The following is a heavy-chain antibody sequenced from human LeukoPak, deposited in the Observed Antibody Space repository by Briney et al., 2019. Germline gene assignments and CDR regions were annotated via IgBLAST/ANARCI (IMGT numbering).Heavy chain of an antibody. CDR1: GYTLTELS. V-gene: IGHV1-24*01. CDR3: ATAEPLTLVLHGDYFDY. CDR2: FDPEDGET. Sequence: ASVKVSCKFSGYTLTELSMHWVRQAPGKGLEWMGGFDPEDGETIYAQKFQGRVTMTEDTSTDTAYMELSSLRSEDTAVYYCATAEPLTLVLHGDYFDYWGQGTLVTVSS. J-gene: IGHJ4*02. D-gene: IGHD1-14*01.